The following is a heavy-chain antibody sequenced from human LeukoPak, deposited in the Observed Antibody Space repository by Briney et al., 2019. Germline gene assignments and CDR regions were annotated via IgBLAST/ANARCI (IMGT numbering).Heavy chain of an antibody. V-gene: IGHV3-30*02. CDR1: GFTFSSYG. J-gene: IGHJ4*02. Sequence: PGGSLRLSCAASGFTFSSYGMHWVRQAPGKGLEWVAFIRYDGSNKYYADSVKGRFTISRDNAKNSLYLQMNSLRAEDTAVYYCARENGQGRRFDYWGQGTLVTVSS. CDR3: ARENGQGRRFDY. CDR2: IRYDGSNK.